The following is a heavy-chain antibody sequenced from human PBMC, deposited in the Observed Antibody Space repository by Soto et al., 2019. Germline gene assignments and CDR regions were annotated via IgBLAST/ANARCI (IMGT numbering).Heavy chain of an antibody. D-gene: IGHD2-15*01. CDR3: AKLPDFDY. V-gene: IGHV1-69*05. CDR2: IIPIFGTA. CDR1: GGTFSSYG. Sequence: AASVKVSCKASGGTFSSYGISWVRQAPGQGLEWMGGIIPIFGTANYAQKFQGRFTISRDNSKNTLYLQMNSLRAEDTAVYYCAKLPDFDYWGQGTLVTVSS. J-gene: IGHJ4*02.